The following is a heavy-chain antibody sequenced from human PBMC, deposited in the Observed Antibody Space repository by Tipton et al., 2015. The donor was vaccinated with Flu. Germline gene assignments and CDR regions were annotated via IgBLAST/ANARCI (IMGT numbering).Heavy chain of an antibody. CDR3: VRDGIGDYSFFGMDA. Sequence: TLSLTCTVSGYSVTNIYYWGWVRQSPVKGLEWLATIFHSGLAHYNPSLRGRLTISLEPSKNQLSLRMTSVTAADTARYYCVRDGIGDYSFFGMDAWGQGTTVTVS. CDR1: GYSVTNIYY. D-gene: IGHD4-17*01. J-gene: IGHJ6*02. CDR2: IFHSGLA. V-gene: IGHV4-38-2*02.